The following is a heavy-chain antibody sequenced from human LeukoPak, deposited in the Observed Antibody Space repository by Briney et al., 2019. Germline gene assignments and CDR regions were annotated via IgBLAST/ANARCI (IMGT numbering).Heavy chain of an antibody. Sequence: SETLSLTCAVYGGSFSGYYWSWIRQPPGKGLEWIGEINHSGSTNYNPSLKSRVTISVDTPKNQFSLKLSSVTAADTAVYYCARLSPAAAKGRDYWGQGTLVTVSS. CDR3: ARLSPAAAKGRDY. J-gene: IGHJ4*02. V-gene: IGHV4-34*01. CDR1: GGSFSGYY. D-gene: IGHD2-2*01. CDR2: INHSGST.